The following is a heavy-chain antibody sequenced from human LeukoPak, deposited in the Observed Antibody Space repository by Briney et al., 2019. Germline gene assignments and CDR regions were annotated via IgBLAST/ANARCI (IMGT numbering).Heavy chain of an antibody. Sequence: GGSLKLSCAASGFTFSGSAMPWVRQASGKGLEWVGRIRSKANSYATAYAASVEGRFTISRDDSKNTAYLQMNSLKTEDTAVYYCTRHPDDYDYVWGSYRQYYFDYWGQGTLVTVSS. D-gene: IGHD3-16*02. J-gene: IGHJ4*02. CDR3: TRHPDDYDYVWGSYRQYYFDY. CDR1: GFTFSGSA. CDR2: IRSKANSYAT. V-gene: IGHV3-73*01.